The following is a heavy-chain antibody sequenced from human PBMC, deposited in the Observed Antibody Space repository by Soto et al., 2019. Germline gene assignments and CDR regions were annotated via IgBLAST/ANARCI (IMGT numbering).Heavy chain of an antibody. Sequence: ASVKVSFKVSGHTVTELSMDWVRLAPGRGLEWMGRFDPEDGESMYAEKFRGRLTMTEDASRDSAYIELTSLRYEDNARYSCTTENTRRRLSLSGGIIAALYFWGQGTLVTVSS. CDR2: FDPEDGES. CDR1: GHTVTELS. D-gene: IGHD3-10*01. CDR3: TTENTRRRLSLSGGIIAALYF. J-gene: IGHJ4*02. V-gene: IGHV1-24*01.